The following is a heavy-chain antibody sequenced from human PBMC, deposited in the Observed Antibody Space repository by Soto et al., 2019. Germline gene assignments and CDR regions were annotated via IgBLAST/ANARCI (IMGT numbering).Heavy chain of an antibody. CDR2: ISYDGSNK. V-gene: IGHV3-30*18. D-gene: IGHD6-13*01. Sequence: GGSLRLSCAASGFTFSSYGMHWVRQAPGKGLEWVAGISYDGSNKYYADSVKGRFTISRDNSKNTLYLQMNSLRAEDTAVYYCAKGGGSSLYFFDYWGQGTLVTVSS. J-gene: IGHJ4*02. CDR1: GFTFSSYG. CDR3: AKGGGSSLYFFDY.